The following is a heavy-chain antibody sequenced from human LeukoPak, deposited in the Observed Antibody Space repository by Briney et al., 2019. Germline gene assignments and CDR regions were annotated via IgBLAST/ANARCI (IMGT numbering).Heavy chain of an antibody. V-gene: IGHV4-59*08. D-gene: IGHD7-27*01. J-gene: IGHJ4*02. Sequence: SETLSHTCSVSGGSISNYFWTWIRQPPGKGLEWIGYIYSSGSTYYNPSLKSRVTISVDTSKNRFSLKLSTVTAADTAVYYCARRPTGDPKFDYWGQGTLVTVSS. CDR3: ARRPTGDPKFDY. CDR1: GGSISNYF. CDR2: IYSSGST.